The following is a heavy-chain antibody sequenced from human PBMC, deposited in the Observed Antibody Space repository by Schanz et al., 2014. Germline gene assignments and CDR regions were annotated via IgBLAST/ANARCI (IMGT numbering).Heavy chain of an antibody. CDR3: ARDGEAAAGCDY. CDR1: GYTFTSYY. V-gene: IGHV1-46*03. D-gene: IGHD6-13*01. Sequence: QVQLVQSGAEVKKPGASVKVSCEASGYTFTSYYIHWFRQAPGQGLEWMGLINPSVGNTNYAQKFQGRVTMTTDTSTSTAYMELSSLRSEDTAVYYCARDGEAAAGCDYWGQGTLVTVSS. J-gene: IGHJ4*02. CDR2: INPSVGNT.